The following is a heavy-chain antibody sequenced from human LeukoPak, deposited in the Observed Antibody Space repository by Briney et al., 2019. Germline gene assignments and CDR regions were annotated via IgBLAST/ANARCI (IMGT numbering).Heavy chain of an antibody. CDR1: CYTFTSYG. CDR2: ISAYNGNT. CDR3: ARDTVTTVFGDY. J-gene: IGHJ4*02. D-gene: IGHD4-17*01. V-gene: IGHV1-18*01. Sequence: ASVKVSCKASCYTFTSYGISWVRQAPGQGLEWMGWISAYNGNTNYAQKLQGRVTMTTDTSTSTAYMELRSLRSDDTAVYYCARDTVTTVFGDYWGQGTLVTVSS.